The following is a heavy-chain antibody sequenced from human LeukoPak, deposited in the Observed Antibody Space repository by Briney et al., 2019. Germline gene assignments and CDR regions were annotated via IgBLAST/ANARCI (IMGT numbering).Heavy chain of an antibody. CDR1: GYSFTGYY. V-gene: IGHV1-2*02. CDR2: IIRDSGGT. J-gene: IGHJ6*02. CDR3: ARDHCTSINCYEYKYYGMDV. D-gene: IGHD2-2*01. Sequence: GASVKVSCKASGYSFTGYYLQWVRQAPGQGLEWMGWIIRDSGGTNSAQKFQGRVTMTRDTSIRTAYMELSSLRSDDTAVYYCARDHCTSINCYEYKYYGMDVWGQGTTVTVSS.